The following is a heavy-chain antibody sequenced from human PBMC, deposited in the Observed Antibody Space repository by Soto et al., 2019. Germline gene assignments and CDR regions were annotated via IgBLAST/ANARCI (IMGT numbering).Heavy chain of an antibody. CDR3: ARVGPLYDFWSGYLL. J-gene: IGHJ4*02. D-gene: IGHD3-3*01. CDR1: GGSISSSSYY. Sequence: PSETLSLTCTVSGGSISSSSYYWGWIRQPPGKGLEWIGSIYYSGSTYYNPSLKSRVTISVDTSKNQFSLKLSSVTAADTAVYYCARVGPLYDFWSGYLLWGQGTLVTVSS. CDR2: IYYSGST. V-gene: IGHV4-39*01.